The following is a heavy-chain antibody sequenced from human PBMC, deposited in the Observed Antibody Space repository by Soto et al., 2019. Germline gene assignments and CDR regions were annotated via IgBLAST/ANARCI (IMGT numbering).Heavy chain of an antibody. Sequence: QVQLVQSGAEVRKPGSSVRVSCKASGGSFNRHTISWVRQAPGQGLEWMGGISPIFGTANHAQKFQGRVTIIADESTSTVYMALSSLRSDDTALYYCAIGWGYDSTDYYYAYWGQGTLVIVSS. CDR3: AIGWGYDSTDYYYAY. V-gene: IGHV1-69*01. CDR2: ISPIFGTA. J-gene: IGHJ4*02. D-gene: IGHD3-22*01. CDR1: GGSFNRHT.